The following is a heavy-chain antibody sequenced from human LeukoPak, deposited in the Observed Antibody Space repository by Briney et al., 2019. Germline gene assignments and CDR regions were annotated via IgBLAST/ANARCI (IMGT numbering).Heavy chain of an antibody. CDR3: ARGRIVGAPPPFDY. CDR2: ISAYNGNT. Sequence: ASVKVSCKASGYTFTGYYMHWVRQAPGQGLEWMGWISAYNGNTNYAQKLQGRVTMTTDTSTSTAYMELRSLRSDDTAVYYCARGRIVGAPPPFDYWGQGTLVTVSS. CDR1: GYTFTGYY. V-gene: IGHV1-18*04. J-gene: IGHJ4*02. D-gene: IGHD1-26*01.